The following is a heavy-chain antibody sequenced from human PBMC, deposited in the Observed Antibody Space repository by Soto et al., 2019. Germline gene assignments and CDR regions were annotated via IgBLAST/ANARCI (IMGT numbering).Heavy chain of an antibody. CDR1: GYTLTELS. Sequence: ASVKVSCKVSGYTLTELSMHWVRQAPGKGLEWMGGFDPEDGETIYAQKFQGRVTMTEDTSTDTAYMELSSLRSEDTAVYYCATNPCSGGSCPFNYWGQGTLVTVSS. J-gene: IGHJ4*02. CDR2: FDPEDGET. D-gene: IGHD2-15*01. CDR3: ATNPCSGGSCPFNY. V-gene: IGHV1-24*01.